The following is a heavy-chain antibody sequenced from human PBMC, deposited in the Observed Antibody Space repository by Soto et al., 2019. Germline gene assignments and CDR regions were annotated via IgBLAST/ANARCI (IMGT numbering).Heavy chain of an antibody. CDR1: GYTFTGYY. V-gene: IGHV1-2*02. J-gene: IGHJ6*02. Sequence: ASVKVSCKASGYTFTGYYMHWVRQAPGQGLEWMGWINPNSGGTNYAQKFQGRVTMTRDTSISTAYMELSRLRSDDTAVYYCARERTLTGYTYYYYGMDVWGQGTTVTVSS. CDR2: INPNSGGT. CDR3: ARERTLTGYTYYYYGMDV. D-gene: IGHD3-9*01.